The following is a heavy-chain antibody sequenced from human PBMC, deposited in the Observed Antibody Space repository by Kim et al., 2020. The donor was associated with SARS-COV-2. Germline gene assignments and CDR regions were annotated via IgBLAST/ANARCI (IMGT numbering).Heavy chain of an antibody. CDR3: ARDRLYYYGSGSNPAPGY. CDR1: GFTFSSYA. D-gene: IGHD3-10*01. J-gene: IGHJ4*02. Sequence: GGSLRLSCAASGFTFSSYAMHWVRQAPGKGLEWVAVISYDGSNKYYADSVKGRFTISRDNSKNTLYLQMNSLRAEDTAVYYCARDRLYYYGSGSNPAPGYWGQGTLVTVSS. V-gene: IGHV3-30*04. CDR2: ISYDGSNK.